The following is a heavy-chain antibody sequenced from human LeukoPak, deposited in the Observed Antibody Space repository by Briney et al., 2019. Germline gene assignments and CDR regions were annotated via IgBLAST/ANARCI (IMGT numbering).Heavy chain of an antibody. CDR1: GFTFSSYS. Sequence: PGGSLRLSCAASGFTFSSYSMNWVRQAPGKGLEWVSSISSSSSYIYYADSVKGRFTISRDNAKNSLYLQMNSLRAEDTAVYYCAKDHSSGWYPESFDYWGQGTLVTVSS. CDR2: ISSSSSYI. D-gene: IGHD6-19*01. J-gene: IGHJ4*02. CDR3: AKDHSSGWYPESFDY. V-gene: IGHV3-21*04.